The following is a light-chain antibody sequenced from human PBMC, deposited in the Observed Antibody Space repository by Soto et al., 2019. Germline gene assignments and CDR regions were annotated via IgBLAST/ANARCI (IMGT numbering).Light chain of an antibody. CDR1: SSDVGGYNY. J-gene: IGLJ2*01. CDR3: SSYTTSGTLV. CDR2: EVS. V-gene: IGLV2-14*01. Sequence: QSALTQPASVSGSPGQSITISCTGTSSDVGGYNYVSWYQQHAGKAPKLMIYEVSNRPSGVSTRFSGSKSGNTASLTISGLQAEDEADYYCSSYTTSGTLVFGGGTKLTVL.